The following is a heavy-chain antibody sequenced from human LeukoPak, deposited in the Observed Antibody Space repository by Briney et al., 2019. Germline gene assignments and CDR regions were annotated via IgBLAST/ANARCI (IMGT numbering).Heavy chain of an antibody. Sequence: GRSLRLSCAASGFTFSSYAMHWVRQAPGKGLEWVAVISYDGSNKYYADSVKGRFTISRDNSKNTLYLQMNSLRAEDTAVYYCARARWITSPFDYWGQGTLVTVSS. D-gene: IGHD2-2*01. CDR3: ARARWITSPFDY. CDR1: GFTFSSYA. J-gene: IGHJ4*02. CDR2: ISYDGSNK. V-gene: IGHV3-30-3*01.